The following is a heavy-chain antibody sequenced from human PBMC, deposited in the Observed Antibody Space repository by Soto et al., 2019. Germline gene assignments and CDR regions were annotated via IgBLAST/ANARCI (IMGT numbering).Heavy chain of an antibody. CDR3: ALRFGTA. Sequence: SETLSLTCPISGDSIGSGNKYWSWIRQAPGKGLEWIGYIYYSGTTYYNPSLKSRVTISLDTSKNRFSLKLSSVTAADTAVYYCALRFGTAWGQGTTVTVSS. CDR1: GDSIGSGNKY. V-gene: IGHV4-30-4*01. CDR2: IYYSGTT. J-gene: IGHJ6*02. D-gene: IGHD5-12*01.